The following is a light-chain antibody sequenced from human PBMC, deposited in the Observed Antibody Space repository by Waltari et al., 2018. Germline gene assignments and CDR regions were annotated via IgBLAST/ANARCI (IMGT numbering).Light chain of an antibody. CDR3: NSYTSSTTWV. J-gene: IGLJ3*02. CDR2: EGS. V-gene: IGLV2-14*01. Sequence: QSALTQPASVSGSPGQSITISCTGTRSDVGGYNFVSWYQQHPGKAPRRMIYEGSNRPSGISNRFSGSKSGNTASRTISGLQVEDEADYYCNSYTSSTTWVFGGGTNLTVL. CDR1: RSDVGGYNF.